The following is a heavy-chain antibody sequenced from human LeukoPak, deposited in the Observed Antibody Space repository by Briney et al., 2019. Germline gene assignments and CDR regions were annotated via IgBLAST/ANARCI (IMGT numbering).Heavy chain of an antibody. CDR3: ARSPCSGSYYYPPDY. J-gene: IGHJ4*02. CDR2: IYYSGST. D-gene: IGHD1-26*01. Sequence: SETLSLTCTVSGGSISSYYWSWIRQPPGKGLEWIGYIYYSGSTNYNPSLKSRATISVDTSKNQFSLKLSSVTAADTAVYYCARSPCSGSYYYPPDYWGQGTLVTVSS. CDR1: GGSISSYY. V-gene: IGHV4-59*08.